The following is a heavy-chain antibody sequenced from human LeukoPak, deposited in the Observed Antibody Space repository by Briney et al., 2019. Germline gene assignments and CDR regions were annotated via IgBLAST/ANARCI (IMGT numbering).Heavy chain of an antibody. CDR1: GFTFSNYW. CDR2: IKQDESEK. CDR3: ARDYKQQVAYNWFDP. Sequence: GGSLRLSCVASGFTFSNYWMSWVRQAPGKGLEWVASIKQDESEKYYVDSVKGRFTISRDNDKHSLYLQMNSLRAEDTAIYYCARDYKQQVAYNWFDPWGQGTLVPVSS. V-gene: IGHV3-7*01. D-gene: IGHD3-10*01. J-gene: IGHJ5*02.